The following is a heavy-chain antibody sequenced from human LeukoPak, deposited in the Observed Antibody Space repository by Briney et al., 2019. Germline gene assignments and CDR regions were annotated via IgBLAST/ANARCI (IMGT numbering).Heavy chain of an antibody. J-gene: IGHJ4*02. CDR2: ISGSGGST. Sequence: GGSLRLSCAASGFTFSSYSMNWVRQAPGKGLEWVSAISGSGGSTYYADSVKGRFTISRDNSKNTLYLQMDSLRAEDTAVYYCAKEDGDQSLTYYFDYWGQGTLVTVSS. V-gene: IGHV3-23*01. CDR3: AKEDGDQSLTYYFDY. D-gene: IGHD7-27*01. CDR1: GFTFSSYS.